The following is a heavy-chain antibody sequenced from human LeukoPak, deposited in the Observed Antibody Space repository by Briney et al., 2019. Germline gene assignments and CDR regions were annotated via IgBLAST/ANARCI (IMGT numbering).Heavy chain of an antibody. V-gene: IGHV1-46*01. Sequence: ASVKVSCKASGFTFTSYYIHWVRQALGQGLEWMGIINPSVGSTSYAQKFQGRVTMTRDTSTSTVYMELSSLRAEDTAVYYCAKSHTAMVTRYFDYWGQGTLVTVSS. J-gene: IGHJ4*02. CDR3: AKSHTAMVTRYFDY. D-gene: IGHD5-18*01. CDR2: INPSVGST. CDR1: GFTFTSYY.